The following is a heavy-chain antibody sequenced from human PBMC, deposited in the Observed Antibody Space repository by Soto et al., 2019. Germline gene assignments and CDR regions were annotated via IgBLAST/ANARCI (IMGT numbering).Heavy chain of an antibody. CDR2: INPNNGAT. D-gene: IGHD1-1*01. V-gene: IGHV1-2*02. Sequence: QVQLVQSGAEVKKPGASVKVSCKAPRYIFTAYFMHWVRQAPGQGLEWMGWINPNNGATHYGLSFHGRVTMTRDTSISTAYMELSSLRSDDTAVYYCASHDTGARFDPWGQGTLVIVSS. J-gene: IGHJ5*02. CDR3: ASHDTGARFDP. CDR1: RYIFTAYF.